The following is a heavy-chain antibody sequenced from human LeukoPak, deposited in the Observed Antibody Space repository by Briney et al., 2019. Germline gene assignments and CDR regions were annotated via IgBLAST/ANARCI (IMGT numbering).Heavy chain of an antibody. CDR2: IFYSGST. CDR3: ARHGSVSSGALV. Sequence: SETLSLTCTVSGGSISSYYWSWIRQPSGKGLEWIGYIFYSGSTNYNPSLKSRVTISVDTSKNQFSLKLSSVTAADTAVYYCARHGSVSSGALVWGQGTLVAVSS. CDR1: GGSISSYY. J-gene: IGHJ4*02. D-gene: IGHD3-22*01. V-gene: IGHV4-59*08.